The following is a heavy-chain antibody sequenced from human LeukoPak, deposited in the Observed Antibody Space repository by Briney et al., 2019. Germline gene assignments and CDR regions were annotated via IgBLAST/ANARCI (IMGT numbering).Heavy chain of an antibody. V-gene: IGHV1-18*04. CDR1: GYTFTGYY. Sequence: ASVKVSCKASGYTFTGYYMHWVRQAPGQWLEWMGWISAYNSNTNYAQKLQGRVTMTTDTSTSTAYMELRSLRSDDTAVYYCAREAYSGSYSWGQGTLVTVSS. CDR3: AREAYSGSYS. D-gene: IGHD1-26*01. J-gene: IGHJ4*02. CDR2: ISAYNSNT.